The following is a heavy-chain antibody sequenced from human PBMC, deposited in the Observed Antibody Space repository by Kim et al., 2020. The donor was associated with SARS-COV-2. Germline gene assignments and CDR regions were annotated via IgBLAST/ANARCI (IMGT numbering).Heavy chain of an antibody. CDR3: ARVDYSEGWPLPFFDC. CDR2: ISADRSTTEHPLKLQGT. V-gene: IGHV1-3*01. J-gene: IGHJ4*02. CDR1: GFSFSDYA. Sequence: ASVKVSCKASGFSFSDYAVHWVRQASGHSLEWMGWISADRSTTEHPLKLQGTQYSQKFQGRVTFTKDTSASTTYMELTSLASEDTAVYYCARVDYSEGWPLPFFDCWGQGTPVTVSS. D-gene: IGHD4-4*01.